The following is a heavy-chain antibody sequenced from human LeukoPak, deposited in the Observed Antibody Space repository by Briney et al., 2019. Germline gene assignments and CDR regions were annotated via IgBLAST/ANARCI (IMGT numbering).Heavy chain of an antibody. CDR3: EKDRVGAHTGAFDS. CDR1: GCPFNYYA. J-gene: IGHJ3*02. CDR2: IGWNSGSI. V-gene: IGHV3-9*01. Sequence: GGSLVLSWAASGCPFNYYAMHWVREAPGKGLGWVWGIGWNSGSICYADSVKGGFTISRANPKNAFYLQMNRRRAEDTAFYYSEKDRVGAHTGAFDSRGQGTMVTVSS. D-gene: IGHD1-26*01.